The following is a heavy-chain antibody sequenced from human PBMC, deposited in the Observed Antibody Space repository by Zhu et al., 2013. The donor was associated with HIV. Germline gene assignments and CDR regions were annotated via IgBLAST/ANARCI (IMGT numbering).Heavy chain of an antibody. Sequence: QVQLQQWGAGLLKPSETLSLTCTVYGGSLSGYYWSWIRQPPGKGLEWIGEINHSGSTNYNPSLESRVTMLVDTSKNQFSLKLSSVTAADTAVYYCASGTSGSGSYYSFPGDVWGQGTTVTVSS. J-gene: IGHJ6*02. CDR1: GGSLSGYY. CDR2: INHSGST. D-gene: IGHD3-10*01. V-gene: IGHV4-34*01. CDR3: ASGTSGSGSYYSFPGDV.